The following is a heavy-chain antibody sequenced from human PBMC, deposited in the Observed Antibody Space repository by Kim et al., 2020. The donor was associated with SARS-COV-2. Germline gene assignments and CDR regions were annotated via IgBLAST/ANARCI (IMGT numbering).Heavy chain of an antibody. D-gene: IGHD6-13*01. V-gene: IGHV1-2*05. CDR2: INPNSGGT. CDR1: GYTFTGYY. CDR3: ARAMSSSWQSFDY. Sequence: ASVKVSCKASGYTFTGYYMHWVRQAPGQGLEWMGRINPNSGGTNYAQKFQGRVTMTRDTSISTAYMELSRLRSDDTVVYYCARAMSSSWQSFDYWGQGTLVTVSS. J-gene: IGHJ4*02.